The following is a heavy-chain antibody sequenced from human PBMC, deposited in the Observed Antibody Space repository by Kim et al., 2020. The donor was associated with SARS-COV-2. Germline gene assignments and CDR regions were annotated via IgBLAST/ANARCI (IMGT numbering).Heavy chain of an antibody. CDR2: ITGPGGGT. D-gene: IGHD4-17*01. Sequence: GGSLRLSCSASGFTFNNFAMSWVRQAPGRGLEWVAAITGPGGGTFYADPVKGRFTISRDNSKNTLHLQMNSLRAEDSAVYYCAEEGRYNYGDYYFEYWGQGALVTVSS. V-gene: IGHV3-23*01. CDR1: GFTFNNFA. J-gene: IGHJ4*02. CDR3: AEEGRYNYGDYYFEY.